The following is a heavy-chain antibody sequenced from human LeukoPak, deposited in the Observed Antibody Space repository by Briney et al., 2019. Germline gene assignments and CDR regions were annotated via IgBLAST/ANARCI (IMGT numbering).Heavy chain of an antibody. J-gene: IGHJ4*02. Sequence: TGESLRLSCAASGVTFSSYWMHWVRQAPGQGLVLVSRINSDGSSTSYADSVKGRFTISRDNAKKTLYLQMNSLRADDKAVYYCARESSVGAHQALDHWGQGTLVTVSS. D-gene: IGHD1-26*01. CDR1: GVTFSSYW. CDR3: ARESSVGAHQALDH. CDR2: INSDGSST. V-gene: IGHV3-74*01.